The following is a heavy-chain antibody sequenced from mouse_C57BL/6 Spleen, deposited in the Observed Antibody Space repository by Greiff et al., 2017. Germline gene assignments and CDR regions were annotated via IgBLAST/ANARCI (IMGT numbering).Heavy chain of an antibody. CDR1: GYTFTNYW. V-gene: IGHV1-63*01. Sequence: VQLQESGAELVRPGTSVKMSCKASGYTFTNYWIGWAKQRPGHGLEWIGDIYPGGGYTNYNEKFKGKATLTADKSSSTAYMQFSSLTSEDSAIYYCARWSAAQAIFAYWGQGTLVTVSA. D-gene: IGHD3-2*02. CDR3: ARWSAAQAIFAY. J-gene: IGHJ3*01. CDR2: IYPGGGYT.